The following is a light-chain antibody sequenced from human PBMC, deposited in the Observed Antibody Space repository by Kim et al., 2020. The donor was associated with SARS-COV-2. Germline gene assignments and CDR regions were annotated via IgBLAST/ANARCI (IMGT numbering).Light chain of an antibody. Sequence: SYELTQPPSVSVAPGKTARITCGGNNIGSKSVHWYQQKPGQAPVLVIYYDSDRPSGIPERFSGSNSGNTATLTISRVEAGDEADYYCQVWDSSSDHRVFGGVTHLTV. CDR3: QVWDSSSDHRV. CDR1: NIGSKS. V-gene: IGLV3-21*04. CDR2: YDS. J-gene: IGLJ3*02.